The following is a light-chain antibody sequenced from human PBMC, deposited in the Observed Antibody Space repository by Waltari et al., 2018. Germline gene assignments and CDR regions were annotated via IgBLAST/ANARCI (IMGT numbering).Light chain of an antibody. Sequence: EIVLTQSQATLSLSPGERATLSCRASQSVSSYLAWYQQKPGQAPRLLIYDASNRATGSPARFSGSRSATDVTLTISSLEPEDFAVHYCQQRSNWLTFGGGTKVEIK. CDR2: DAS. V-gene: IGKV3-11*01. J-gene: IGKJ4*01. CDR3: QQRSNWLT. CDR1: QSVSSY.